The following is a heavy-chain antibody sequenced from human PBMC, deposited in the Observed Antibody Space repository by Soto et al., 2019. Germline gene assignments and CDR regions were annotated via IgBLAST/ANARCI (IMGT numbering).Heavy chain of an antibody. Sequence: GGSLRLSCAASGFTFSSYAMSWVRQAPGKGLEWVSAISGSGGSTYYADSVKGRFTISRDNSKNTLYLQMNSLRDEDTAVYYCAKGRYSGSHFDYWGQGTLVTVSS. CDR2: ISGSGGST. D-gene: IGHD1-26*01. J-gene: IGHJ4*02. CDR1: GFTFSSYA. CDR3: AKGRYSGSHFDY. V-gene: IGHV3-23*01.